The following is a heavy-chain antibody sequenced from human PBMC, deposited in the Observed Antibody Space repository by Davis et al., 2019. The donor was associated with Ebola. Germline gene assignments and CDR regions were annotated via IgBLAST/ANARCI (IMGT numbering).Heavy chain of an antibody. Sequence: GESLKISCAASGFTFSSYWMSWVRQAPGKGLEWVANIKQDGSEKYYVDSVKGRFTISRDNAKNSLYLQMNSLRAEDTALYYCARASTRFQNWNDPYYYYGMDVWGQGTTVTVSS. V-gene: IGHV3-7*01. CDR2: IKQDGSEK. CDR3: ARASTRFQNWNDPYYYYGMDV. CDR1: GFTFSSYW. D-gene: IGHD1-1*01. J-gene: IGHJ6*02.